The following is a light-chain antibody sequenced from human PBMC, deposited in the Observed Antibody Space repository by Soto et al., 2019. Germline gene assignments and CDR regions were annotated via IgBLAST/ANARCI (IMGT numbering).Light chain of an antibody. Sequence: SYELTQPPSVSVSPGQTATITCSGDKLGDKYACWYQQKPGQSPVLLIYQDDKRSSGIPERFSGSNSGNTATLTISGTQAMDEADYYCQASDSSTFVFGTGTKVTV. J-gene: IGLJ1*01. CDR2: QDD. V-gene: IGLV3-1*01. CDR3: QASDSSTFV. CDR1: KLGDKY.